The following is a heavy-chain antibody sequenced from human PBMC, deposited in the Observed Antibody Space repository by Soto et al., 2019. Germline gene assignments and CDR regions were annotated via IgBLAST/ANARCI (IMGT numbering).Heavy chain of an antibody. J-gene: IGHJ5*02. CDR2: ISDYIGTT. V-gene: IGHV1-18*01. CDR3: ARVVNLNWFAP. Sequence: GASVKVSCKASGYTFINYGITWVRQAPGQGLEWMGWISDYIGTTNYAQKLQGRVTMTTDTSTSTAYMELRSLRSFVTAVYYCARVVNLNWFAPWGQGTLVTVSS. CDR1: GYTFINYG.